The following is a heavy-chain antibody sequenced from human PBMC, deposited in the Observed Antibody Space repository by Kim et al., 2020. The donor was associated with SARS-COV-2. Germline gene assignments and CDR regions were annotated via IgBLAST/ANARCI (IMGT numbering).Heavy chain of an antibody. J-gene: IGHJ6*02. V-gene: IGHV3-73*01. CDR1: VFKFSESA. Sequence: GGSLRLSCVASVFKFSESAMHWVRQASGKGLEWIGRIRGKAHSHATSYSAPVMGRFTISRDDSKNTTYLHMSSLKTEDTAVYYCVRPCRNARCAAANSMDVWGHGTTVTVSS. D-gene: IGHD2-2*01. CDR3: VRPCRNARCAAANSMDV. CDR2: IRGKAHSHAT.